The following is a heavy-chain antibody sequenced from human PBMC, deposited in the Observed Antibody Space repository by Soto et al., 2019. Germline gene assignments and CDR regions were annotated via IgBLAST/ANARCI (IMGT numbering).Heavy chain of an antibody. CDR3: ASTVDCISTSCIDFDY. CDR1: GGSISSSSYY. J-gene: IGHJ4*02. V-gene: IGHV4-39*01. D-gene: IGHD2-2*01. Sequence: QLQLQESGPGLVKPSETLSLTCTVSGGSISSSSYYWGWIRQPPGKGLEWIGSIYYSGSTYYNPSLKSRVTISVDTSKNQFSLKLSSVTAADTAVYYCASTVDCISTSCIDFDYWGQGTLVTVSS. CDR2: IYYSGST.